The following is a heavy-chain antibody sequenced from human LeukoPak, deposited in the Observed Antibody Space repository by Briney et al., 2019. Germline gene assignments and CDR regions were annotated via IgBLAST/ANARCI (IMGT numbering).Heavy chain of an antibody. D-gene: IGHD6-19*01. CDR1: GFTFRSYA. CDR3: AKDHSSGWS. Sequence: GGSLRLSCAASGFTFRSYAMSWVRQAPGKGLEWVSGISWNSGSIGYADSVKGRFTISRDNAKNSLYLQMNSLRAEDTALYYCAKDHSSGWSWGQGTLVTVSS. CDR2: ISWNSGSI. V-gene: IGHV3-9*01. J-gene: IGHJ5*02.